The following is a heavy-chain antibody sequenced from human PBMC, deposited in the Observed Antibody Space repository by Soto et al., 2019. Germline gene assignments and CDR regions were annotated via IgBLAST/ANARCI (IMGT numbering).Heavy chain of an antibody. CDR1: GFTFSDHY. CDR3: VASKAALNSFDI. D-gene: IGHD6-6*01. V-gene: IGHV3-72*01. J-gene: IGHJ3*02. CDR2: SRNKANSYTT. Sequence: GGSLRLSCAASGFTFSDHYMDWVRQAPGKGLEWVGRSRNKANSYTTEYAASVKGGFTISRDDSKDSLYLQMNSLKTEDTAVYYCVASKAALNSFDIWGQGTMVTVSS.